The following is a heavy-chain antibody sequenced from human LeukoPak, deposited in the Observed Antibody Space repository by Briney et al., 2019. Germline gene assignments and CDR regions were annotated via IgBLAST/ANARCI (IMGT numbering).Heavy chain of an antibody. D-gene: IGHD5-18*01. CDR2: IYYSGST. CDR3: ARRSYGSWASGGYYGMDV. J-gene: IGHJ6*02. V-gene: IGHV4-39*01. Sequence: PSETLSLTCTVSGGSISSSSYYWGWIRQPPGKGLEWIGSIYYSGSTYYNPSLKSRVTISVDTSKNQFSLKLSSVTAADTAVYYCARRSYGSWASGGYYGMDVWGQGTTVTVSS. CDR1: GGSISSSSYY.